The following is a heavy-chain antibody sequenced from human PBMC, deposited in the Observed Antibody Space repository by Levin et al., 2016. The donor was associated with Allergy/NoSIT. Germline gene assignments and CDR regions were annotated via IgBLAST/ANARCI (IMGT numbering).Heavy chain of an antibody. Sequence: VRQAPGKGLEWVSVIYSGGSTYYADSVKGRFTISRDNSKNTLYLQMNSLRAEDTAVYYCAREGEVHAFDIWGQGTMVTVSS. CDR3: AREGEVHAFDI. CDR2: IYSGGST. D-gene: IGHD3-10*01. J-gene: IGHJ3*02. V-gene: IGHV3-53*01.